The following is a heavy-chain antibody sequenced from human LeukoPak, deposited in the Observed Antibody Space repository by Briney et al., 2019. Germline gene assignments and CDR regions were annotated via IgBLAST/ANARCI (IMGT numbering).Heavy chain of an antibody. V-gene: IGHV4/OR15-8*01. J-gene: IGHJ4*02. Sequence: PSETLSLTCVVSGVSINNYNWWSWFRQSPGKGLEWIGEIYHSGSSNYNPSLESRVTLSVDKSKNQFSLNLNSLTAADTAVYYCAGGARTSWTYWGQGTLVTVSS. D-gene: IGHD2-2*01. CDR1: GVSINNYNW. CDR3: AGGARTSWTY. CDR2: IYHSGSS.